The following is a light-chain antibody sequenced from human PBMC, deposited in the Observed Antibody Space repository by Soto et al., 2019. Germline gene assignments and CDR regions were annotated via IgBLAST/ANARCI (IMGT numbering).Light chain of an antibody. CDR1: SSDVGGYNY. CDR3: TSYAGGNNV. CDR2: DVS. J-gene: IGLJ1*01. V-gene: IGLV2-11*01. Sequence: QSALTQPRSVSGSPGQSVTISCTGTSSDVGGYNYVSWYQQHPGKAPKLMIYDVSKRPSGVPDRFSGSKSGNTASLTVSGLQAEDEADYYCTSYAGGNNVFGTGTKLTVL.